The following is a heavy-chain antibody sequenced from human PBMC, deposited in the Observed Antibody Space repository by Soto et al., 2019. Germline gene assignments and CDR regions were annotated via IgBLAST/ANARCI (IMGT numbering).Heavy chain of an antibody. CDR3: ARDREYSGWYGLEADY. V-gene: IGHV1-18*04. J-gene: IGHJ4*02. CDR1: GYTFTSYG. D-gene: IGHD6-19*01. CDR2: ISAYNGNT. Sequence: QVQLVQSGAEVKKPGASVKVSCKASGYTFTSYGISWVRQAPGQGLEWMGWISAYNGNTNYAQKLQGRVTMTTDTSTSTADMELRSLRSDDTAVYYCARDREYSGWYGLEADYWGQGTLVTVSS.